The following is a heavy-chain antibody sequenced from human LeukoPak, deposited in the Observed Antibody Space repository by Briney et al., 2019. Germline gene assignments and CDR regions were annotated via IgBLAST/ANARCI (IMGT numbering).Heavy chain of an antibody. Sequence: GGSLRLSCAASGFTFSSYSVNWVRQAPGKGLEWVSSISSSSSYIYYADSVKGRFTISRDNAKNSLSLQMNSLRVEDTAVYYCARDQGYCTSVNCRGDAFDVWGQGSLVSVSS. CDR3: ARDQGYCTSVNCRGDAFDV. J-gene: IGHJ3*01. CDR2: ISSSSSYI. D-gene: IGHD2-8*01. V-gene: IGHV3-21*01. CDR1: GFTFSSYS.